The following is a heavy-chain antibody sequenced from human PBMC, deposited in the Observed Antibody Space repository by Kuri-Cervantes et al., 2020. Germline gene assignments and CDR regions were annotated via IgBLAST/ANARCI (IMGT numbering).Heavy chain of an antibody. D-gene: IGHD6-13*01. J-gene: IGHJ4*02. CDR2: ISYDGSNK. V-gene: IGHV3-30-3*01. CDR1: GFTFSSYA. CDR3: ARDPAANYFDY. Sequence: GESLKISCAASGFTFSSYAMHWVRQAPGKGLEWVAVISYDGSNKYYADSVKGRFTISRDNSKNTLYLQMNSLRAEDTAVYYCARDPAANYFDYWGQGTLVTVSS.